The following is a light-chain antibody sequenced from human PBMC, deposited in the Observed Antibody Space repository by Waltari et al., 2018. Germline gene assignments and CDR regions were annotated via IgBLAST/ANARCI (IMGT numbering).Light chain of an antibody. CDR3: QNHERLPAT. V-gene: IGKV3-20*01. CDR2: EAS. CDR1: QNTCRY. Sequence: ELVLTQSPGTLSLSPGERAPLSCRASQNTCRYLVWSQQKPGQAPSLPIYEASRRATGIPDRFSGSGSGTDFSLTISRLEPEDFAVYYCQNHERLPATFGQGTKVEIK. J-gene: IGKJ1*01.